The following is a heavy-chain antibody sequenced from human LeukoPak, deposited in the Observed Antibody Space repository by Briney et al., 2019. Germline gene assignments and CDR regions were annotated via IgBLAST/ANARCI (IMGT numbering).Heavy chain of an antibody. D-gene: IGHD6-13*01. Sequence: RGSLRLSCAASGFTFSSYAMSWVRQAPGKGLEWVSAISGSGGSTYYADSVKGRFTISRDNSKNTLYLQMNSLRAEDTAVYYCAKVRSAAGNNWFDPWGQGTLVTVSS. CDR1: GFTFSSYA. CDR3: AKVRSAAGNNWFDP. J-gene: IGHJ5*02. CDR2: ISGSGGST. V-gene: IGHV3-23*01.